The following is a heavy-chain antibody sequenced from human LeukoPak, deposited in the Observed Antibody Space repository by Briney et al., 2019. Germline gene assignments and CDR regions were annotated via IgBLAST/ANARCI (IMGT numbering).Heavy chain of an antibody. CDR3: ARYDVGWYYFDY. V-gene: IGHV4-34*01. D-gene: IGHD6-19*01. CDR2: INHSGST. CDR1: GGSFSNYF. J-gene: IGHJ4*02. Sequence: PSETLSLTCVVYGGSFSNYFLTWIRQPPGKGLEWIGEINHSGSTNYNPSLKSRVTISVDTSKNQFSLKLSSVTAADTAVYYCARYDVGWYYFDYWGQGTLVTVSS.